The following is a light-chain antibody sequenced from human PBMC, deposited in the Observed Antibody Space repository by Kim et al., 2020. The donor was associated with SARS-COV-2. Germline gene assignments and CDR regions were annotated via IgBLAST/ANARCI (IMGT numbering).Light chain of an antibody. Sequence: ASVGDRVTITCLASQSIYSYLAWYQQKPGNVPKILIYKASTLESGVPSRFSGSESGTEFTLTISSLQPDDFATYYCQQFYTYPITFGQGTRLEIK. CDR3: QQFYTYPIT. CDR2: KAS. V-gene: IGKV1-5*03. CDR1: QSIYSY. J-gene: IGKJ5*01.